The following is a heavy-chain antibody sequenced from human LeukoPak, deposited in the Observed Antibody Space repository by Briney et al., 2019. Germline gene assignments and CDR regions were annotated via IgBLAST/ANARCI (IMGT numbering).Heavy chain of an antibody. CDR3: ARHLNYYLDY. CDR1: GFTFSTYW. Sequence: PGGSLRLSCAASGFTFSTYWMHWVRQAPGTGLVWVSRISSDGSITGYADSVKGRFTISRDNAKNTLYLQMNSLRAEDTAVYYCARHLNYYLDYWGQGTLVTVSS. CDR2: ISSDGSIT. V-gene: IGHV3-74*01. J-gene: IGHJ4*02. D-gene: IGHD3-10*01.